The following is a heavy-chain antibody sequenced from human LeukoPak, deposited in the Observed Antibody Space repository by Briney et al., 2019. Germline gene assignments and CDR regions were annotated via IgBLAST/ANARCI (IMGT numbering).Heavy chain of an antibody. J-gene: IGHJ3*02. V-gene: IGHV4-34*01. CDR3: ARPQTYYYDSSGYSEAFDI. D-gene: IGHD3-22*01. CDR2: INHSGST. Sequence: PSETLSLTCAVYGGSFSGYYWSWIRQPPGKGLEWIGEINHSGSTNYNPSLKSRVTISVDTSKNQFSLKLSSVTAADTAVYYCARPQTYYYDSSGYSEAFDIWGQGTMVTVSS. CDR1: GGSFSGYY.